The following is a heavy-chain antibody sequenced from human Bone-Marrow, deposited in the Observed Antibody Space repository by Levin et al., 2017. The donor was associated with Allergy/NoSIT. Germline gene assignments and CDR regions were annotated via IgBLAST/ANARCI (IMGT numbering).Heavy chain of an antibody. D-gene: IGHD3-16*01. J-gene: IGHJ4*02. CDR2: IKPEGTEK. CDR1: GFTFSPYW. CDR3: AREDYRSFDF. Sequence: GESLKISCAASGFTFSPYWMTWVRQAPGKGLEWVANIKPEGTEKSYADSVRGRFTISRDNAGSSLHLQMNSLRVEDTAVYYCAREDYRSFDFWGQGTLVTVSS. V-gene: IGHV3-7*01.